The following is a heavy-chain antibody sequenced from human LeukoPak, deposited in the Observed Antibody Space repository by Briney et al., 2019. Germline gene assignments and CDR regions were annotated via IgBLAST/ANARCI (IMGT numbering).Heavy chain of an antibody. V-gene: IGHV3-23*01. CDR1: GFTFRSYA. D-gene: IGHD1-7*01. CDR3: AKDLSGSSIGTTLYAFDI. J-gene: IGHJ3*02. CDR2: MSGSGGST. Sequence: PGGSLRLTCVASGFTFRSYAMSWVRQAPGKGLEWVSGMSGSGGSTYYADSVKGRFTISRDNSKNTLYLQMNSLRAEDTAVYYCAKDLSGSSIGTTLYAFDIQGRGTMVTVSS.